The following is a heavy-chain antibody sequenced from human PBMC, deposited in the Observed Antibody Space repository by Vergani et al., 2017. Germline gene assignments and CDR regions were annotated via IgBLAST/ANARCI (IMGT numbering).Heavy chain of an antibody. D-gene: IGHD3-3*01. CDR1: GFTFSSYA. J-gene: IGHJ6*02. CDR2: ISGSGGST. V-gene: IGHV3-23*01. CDR3: AKVALRFLESYYGMDV. Sequence: EVQLLESGGGLVQPGGSLRLSCAASGFTFSSYAMSWVRQAPGKGLEWVSAISGSGGSTYYADSVKGRFTISRDNSKNTLYLQMNSLRAEDTAVYYCAKVALRFLESYYGMDVWGHGTTVTVSS.